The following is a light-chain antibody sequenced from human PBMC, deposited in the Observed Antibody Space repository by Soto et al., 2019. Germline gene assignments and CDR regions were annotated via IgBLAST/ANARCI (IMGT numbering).Light chain of an antibody. CDR1: QDIDIF. CDR3: QQYFTYPLT. CDR2: GAS. Sequence: DIQMTQSPSSLSASVGDSVTITCRASQDIDIFLAWSQQRPGKAPRSLIYGASSLQDGVPAKFIGGGSGTDFTLTISSLQPEDFATYYCQQYFTYPLTFGQGTRLEIK. J-gene: IGKJ5*01. V-gene: IGKV1-16*02.